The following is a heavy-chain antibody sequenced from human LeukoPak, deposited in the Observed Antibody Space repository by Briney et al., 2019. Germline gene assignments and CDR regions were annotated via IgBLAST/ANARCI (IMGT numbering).Heavy chain of an antibody. J-gene: IGHJ5*02. D-gene: IGHD3-10*01. CDR3: ARSGGPGTYHQLRYNWFDP. Sequence: SGGSLRLSCAASGFTFSSYGMSWVRQAPGQGLEWVPSITTISHYIYYAGAVRGRFTISRDNAKNSLYQQMNSLRGEDTAVYYWARSGGPGTYHQLRYNWFDPWGQGTLVTVSS. V-gene: IGHV3-21*01. CDR1: GFTFSSYG. CDR2: ITTISHYI.